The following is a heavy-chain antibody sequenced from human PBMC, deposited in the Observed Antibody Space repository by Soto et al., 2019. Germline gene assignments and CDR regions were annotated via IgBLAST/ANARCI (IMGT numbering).Heavy chain of an antibody. D-gene: IGHD3-16*02. CDR2: INAGNGNT. CDR3: ARDQGAPYDYIWGSYRYEYYYYMDV. CDR1: GYTFTSYA. J-gene: IGHJ6*03. V-gene: IGHV1-3*01. Sequence: GASVKVSCKASGYTFTSYAMHWVRQAPGQRLEWMGWINAGNGNTKYSQKFQGRVTITRDTSASTAYMELSSLRSEDTAVYYCARDQGAPYDYIWGSYRYEYYYYMDVWGKGTKVTVSS.